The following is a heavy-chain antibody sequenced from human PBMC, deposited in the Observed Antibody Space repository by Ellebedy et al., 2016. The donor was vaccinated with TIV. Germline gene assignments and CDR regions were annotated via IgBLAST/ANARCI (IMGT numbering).Heavy chain of an antibody. CDR3: ARVLRATSGMDV. D-gene: IGHD4/OR15-4a*01. J-gene: IGHJ6*02. V-gene: IGHV1-2*02. CDR1: GYVFAAYY. CDR2: INPDSGGT. Sequence: ASVKVSCKTSGYVFAAYYIHWVRQAPGQGLEWMGWINPDSGGTNLPQKFQGRVTMTRDTSVNTAYLELPRLQSDDTAVYYCARVLRATSGMDVWGQGTTVIVS.